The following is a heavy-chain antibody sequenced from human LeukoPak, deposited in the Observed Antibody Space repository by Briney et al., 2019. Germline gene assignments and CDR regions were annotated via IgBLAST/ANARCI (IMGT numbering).Heavy chain of an antibody. Sequence: GGSLRLSCAASGFTFSSYGMNWVRQAPGKGLEWVSYISSSSSTIYYADSVKGRFTISRDNAKNSLYLQMNSLRDEDTAVYYCARDQYYYGSGSFDYWGQGTLVTVSS. D-gene: IGHD3-10*01. J-gene: IGHJ4*02. V-gene: IGHV3-48*02. CDR3: ARDQYYYGSGSFDY. CDR1: GFTFSSYG. CDR2: ISSSSSTI.